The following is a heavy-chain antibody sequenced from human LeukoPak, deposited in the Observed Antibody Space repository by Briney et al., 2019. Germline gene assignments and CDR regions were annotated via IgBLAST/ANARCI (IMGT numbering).Heavy chain of an antibody. V-gene: IGHV4-34*01. Sequence: PSETLSLTCAVYGGSFSGYYWSWIRKPPGKGLEWIGEINHSGSTNYNPSLKSRVTISVDTSKNQFSLKLSSVTAADTAVYYCARLRLAYCGGDCYSPAYWGQGTLVTVSS. CDR1: GGSFSGYY. J-gene: IGHJ4*02. CDR2: INHSGST. CDR3: ARLRLAYCGGDCYSPAY. D-gene: IGHD2-21*02.